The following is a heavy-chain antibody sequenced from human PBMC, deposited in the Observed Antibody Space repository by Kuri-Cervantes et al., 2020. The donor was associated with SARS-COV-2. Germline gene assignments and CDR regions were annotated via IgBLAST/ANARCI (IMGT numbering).Heavy chain of an antibody. CDR1: GGSISSGGYY. CDR2: IYHSGST. V-gene: IGHV4-30-2*01. D-gene: IGHD1-14*01. CDR3: ARISRTYAFDI. J-gene: IGHJ3*02. Sequence: SETLSLTCTVSGGSISSGGYYWSWIRQPPGKGLEWIGYIYHSGSTYYNPSLKSRVTISVDRSKNQFSLKLSSVTAADTAVYYCARISRTYAFDIWGQGTMVTVSS.